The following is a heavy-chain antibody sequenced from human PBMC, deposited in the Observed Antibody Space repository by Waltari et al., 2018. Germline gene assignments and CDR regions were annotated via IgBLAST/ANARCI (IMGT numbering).Heavy chain of an antibody. CDR1: GYSISSGYY. V-gene: IGHV4-38-2*01. CDR2: IYHSGST. Sequence: QVQLQESGPGLVKPSDTLSLTCAVSGYSISSGYYWGWIRQPPGKGLEWIGSIYHSGSTYYNPSLKSRVTISVDTSKNQFSLKLSSVTAADTAVYYCARHDYPYYYGMDVWGQGTTVTVSS. J-gene: IGHJ6*02. D-gene: IGHD3-16*01. CDR3: ARHDYPYYYGMDV.